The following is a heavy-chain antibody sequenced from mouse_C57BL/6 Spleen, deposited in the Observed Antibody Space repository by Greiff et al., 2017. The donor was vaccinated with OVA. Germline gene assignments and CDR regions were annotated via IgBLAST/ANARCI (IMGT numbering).Heavy chain of an antibody. J-gene: IGHJ3*01. V-gene: IGHV1-22*01. CDR2: INPNNGGT. Sequence: DVQLQESGPELVKPGASVKMSCKASGYTFTDYNMHWVKQSHGKSLEWIGYINPNNGGTSYNQKFKGKATLTVNKSSSTAYMELRSLTSEDSAVYYCAREGWDQFAYWGQGTLVTVSA. D-gene: IGHD4-1*01. CDR1: GYTFTDYN. CDR3: AREGWDQFAY.